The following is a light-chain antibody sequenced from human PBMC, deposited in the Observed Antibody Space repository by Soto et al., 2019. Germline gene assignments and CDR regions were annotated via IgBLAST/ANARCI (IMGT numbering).Light chain of an antibody. V-gene: IGKV3D-15*01. CDR2: GAC. J-gene: IGKJ1*01. CDR1: QSVSRN. CDR3: QQYNNWPRT. Sequence: EIVMTQSPATLSVSPGERATLSCRASQSVSRNLGWYQQKPGQAPRLLIYGACTRETGIPARFSGSGSGTDFTLTISSLQSEDFAVYYCQQYNNWPRTFGQGTKVDIK.